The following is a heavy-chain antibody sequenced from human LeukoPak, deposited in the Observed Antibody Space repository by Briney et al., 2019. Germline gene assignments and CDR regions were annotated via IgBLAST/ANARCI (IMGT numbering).Heavy chain of an antibody. Sequence: GESLKISCKGSGYRFTTYWIGWVRQMPGKGLEWMGIIYPGDSDTGYSPSVQGQVTISADKSISTAYLQWSSLKASDTAMYYCATSPWDYYDSSGYYKFDYWGQGTLVTVSS. CDR1: GYRFTTYW. V-gene: IGHV5-51*01. J-gene: IGHJ4*02. CDR2: IYPGDSDT. D-gene: IGHD3-22*01. CDR3: ATSPWDYYDSSGYYKFDY.